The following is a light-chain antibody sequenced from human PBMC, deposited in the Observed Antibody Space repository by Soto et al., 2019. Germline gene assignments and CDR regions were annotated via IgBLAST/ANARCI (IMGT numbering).Light chain of an antibody. Sequence: QSVLTQPPSVSGAPGQRVTISCTGSSSNIGAGYDVHWYQQLPGTAPKLLIYGNSNRPSGVPDRFSGSQSGTSASLAITGLQAEDEADYYCQSYDSSLSCVVFGGGTKLTVL. J-gene: IGLJ2*01. CDR1: SSNIGAGYD. CDR3: QSYDSSLSCVV. V-gene: IGLV1-40*01. CDR2: GNS.